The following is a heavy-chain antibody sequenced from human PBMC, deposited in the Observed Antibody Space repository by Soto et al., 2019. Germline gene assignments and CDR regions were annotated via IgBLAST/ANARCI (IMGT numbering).Heavy chain of an antibody. J-gene: IGHJ5*02. CDR2: ISSNGGST. Sequence: EVQLVESGGGLVQPGGSLRLSCSASGFTFSSYAMHWVRQAPGKGLEYVSAISSNGGSTYYADSVKGRFTISRDNSKNTLYLQMSSLRAEDTAVYYCVRDADFWSGYYTGWFDPWGQGTLVTVSS. CDR1: GFTFSSYA. V-gene: IGHV3-64D*06. CDR3: VRDADFWSGYYTGWFDP. D-gene: IGHD3-3*01.